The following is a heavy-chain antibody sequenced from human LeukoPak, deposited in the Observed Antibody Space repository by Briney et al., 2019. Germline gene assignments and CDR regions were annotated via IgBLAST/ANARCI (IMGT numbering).Heavy chain of an antibody. V-gene: IGHV3-21*01. J-gene: IGHJ4*02. CDR3: ARDRIVVVPAAISYFDY. D-gene: IGHD2-2*01. CDR2: ISSSSSYI. Sequence: PGGSLRLSCAASGFIFSSYSMNWVRQAPGKGLEWVSSISSSSSYIYYADSVKGRFTISRDNAKNSLYLQMNSLRAEDTAVYYCARDRIVVVPAAISYFDYWGQGTLVTVSS. CDR1: GFIFSSYS.